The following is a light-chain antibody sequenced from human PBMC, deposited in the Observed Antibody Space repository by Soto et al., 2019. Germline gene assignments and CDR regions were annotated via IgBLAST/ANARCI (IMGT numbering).Light chain of an antibody. J-gene: IGLJ1*01. CDR1: SSDVGAYNY. V-gene: IGLV2-14*03. Sequence: QSVLTQPASVSGSPGQSITISCAGTSSDVGAYNYVSWYQQHPGNAPKLVIYDVTNRPSGVSNRFSGSKSGNTASLTISGLQAEDEADYYCSSYTSSSTYVFGTATKLTVL. CDR3: SSYTSSSTYV. CDR2: DVT.